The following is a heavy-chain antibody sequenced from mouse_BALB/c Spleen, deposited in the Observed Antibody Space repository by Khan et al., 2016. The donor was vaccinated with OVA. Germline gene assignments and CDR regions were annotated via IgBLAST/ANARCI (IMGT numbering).Heavy chain of an antibody. CDR1: GYTFTSYW. Sequence: VRLQQSGTVLARPGASVKMSCKASGYTFTSYWMHWVKQRPGQGLEWIGAIYPGNSDTNYNQKFKGKAKLTAVTSTSTAYLELNSLTNEDSAVXYATRNGFGNYESWDYWGQGTTLTVSS. V-gene: IGHV1-5*01. D-gene: IGHD2-1*01. J-gene: IGHJ2*01. CDR3: TRNGFGNYESWDY. CDR2: IYPGNSDT.